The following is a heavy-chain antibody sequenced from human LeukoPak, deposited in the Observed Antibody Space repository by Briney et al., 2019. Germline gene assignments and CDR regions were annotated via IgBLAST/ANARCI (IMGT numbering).Heavy chain of an antibody. CDR2: FSNSGSS. CDR3: ARLGAPNAFDI. CDR1: AGSISSSF. Sequence: SETLSLTCTVSAGSISSSFWSWIRQPPGKGLECIAYFSNSGSSNYNPSLKSRVTISVDTSKNQFSLRLSSVTAADTAVYYCARLGAPNAFDIWGQGTMVTVSS. J-gene: IGHJ3*02. V-gene: IGHV4-59*01.